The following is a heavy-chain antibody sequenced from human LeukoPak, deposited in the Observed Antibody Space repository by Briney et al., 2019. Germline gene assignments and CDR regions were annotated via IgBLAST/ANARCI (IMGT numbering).Heavy chain of an antibody. Sequence: GGSLRLSCAASGFTFSSSWMSWVRQASGKGLEWVGNIKQDGSDKHYVASVKGRFTISRDNAKNSLYLQMSSLRAEDAAVYYCARGRYTSGWYPDYFDYWGQGTLVTVSS. CDR2: IKQDGSDK. J-gene: IGHJ4*02. CDR1: GFTFSSSW. V-gene: IGHV3-7*01. D-gene: IGHD6-19*01. CDR3: ARGRYTSGWYPDYFDY.